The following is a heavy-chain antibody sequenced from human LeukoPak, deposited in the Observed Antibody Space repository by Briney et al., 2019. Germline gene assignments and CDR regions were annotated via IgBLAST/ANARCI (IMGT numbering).Heavy chain of an antibody. D-gene: IGHD1-26*01. CDR3: AGGIVGVHAY. V-gene: IGHV4-38-2*01. CDR1: HYSISSGYY. J-gene: IGHJ4*01. CDR2: THHSGST. Sequence: SQTLSLTCVVSHYSISSGYYWGWIRQPPGKGLEWIGSTHHSGSTYYNPSLKSRVTISLDTTKNQFSLKLRSVTAADTAIYYCAGGIVGVHAYWGQGTLVTVPS.